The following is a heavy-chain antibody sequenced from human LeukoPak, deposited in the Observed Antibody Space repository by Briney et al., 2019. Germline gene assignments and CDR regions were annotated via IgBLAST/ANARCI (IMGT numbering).Heavy chain of an antibody. CDR3: ARRGDIAVAGVFYFDY. D-gene: IGHD6-19*01. Sequence: SETLSLTCAVSGGSITSSRSYWGWIRQPPGKGLEWIGSIHFSGSTYYNPSLKSRVTISVDTSKNQFSLKLSSVIATDTAVYYCARRGDIAVAGVFYFDYWGQGTLVTVSS. CDR2: IHFSGST. V-gene: IGHV4-39*01. CDR1: GGSITSSRSY. J-gene: IGHJ4*02.